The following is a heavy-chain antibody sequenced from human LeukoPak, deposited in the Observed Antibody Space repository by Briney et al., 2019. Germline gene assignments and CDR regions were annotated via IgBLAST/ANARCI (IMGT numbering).Heavy chain of an antibody. J-gene: IGHJ4*02. CDR2: INIRGAST. D-gene: IGHD2-15*01. V-gene: IGHV3-23*01. CDR3: ARRGCSDGNCYPCDY. Sequence: PGGSLRLSCSASGFTFSSYAMSWVRQAPGKGLEWVSYINIRGASTNYADSVKGRFTISRDDSKNTLYLQMSSLRVEDTAVYFCARRGCSDGNCYPCDYWGQGTLVTVSS. CDR1: GFTFSSYA.